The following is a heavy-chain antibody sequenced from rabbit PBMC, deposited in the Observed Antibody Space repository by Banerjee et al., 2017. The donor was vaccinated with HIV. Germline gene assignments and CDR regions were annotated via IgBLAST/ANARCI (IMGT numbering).Heavy chain of an antibody. CDR1: GFSFSSGYD. CDR2: ITTGSGNT. V-gene: IGHV1S45*01. D-gene: IGHD2-1*01. Sequence: QEQLVESGGGLVQPEGSLTLTCTASGFSFSSGYDMCWVRQAPGKGLEWIGCITTGSGNTYYASWAKGRFTISKTSSTMVTLQMTSLTAADTATYFCAREGVNIGGGYLWGQGTLVTVS. CDR3: AREGVNIGGGYL. J-gene: IGHJ6*01.